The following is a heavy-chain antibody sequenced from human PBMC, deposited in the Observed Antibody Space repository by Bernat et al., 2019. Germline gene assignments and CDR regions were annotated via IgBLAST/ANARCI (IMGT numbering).Heavy chain of an antibody. Sequence: EVQLVESGGGLVQPGGSLRLSCVASGFTFSSYEMNWVRQTPGKGLEWISYISHSVSLIYYAESVKGRFTISRDNAKNSLYLQMNSLRAEDTAVYYCVRERSRGYYGVRGKGTTVTVSS. V-gene: IGHV3-48*03. CDR2: ISHSVSLI. CDR3: VRERSRGYYGV. D-gene: IGHD3-10*01. CDR1: GFTFSSYE. J-gene: IGHJ6*04.